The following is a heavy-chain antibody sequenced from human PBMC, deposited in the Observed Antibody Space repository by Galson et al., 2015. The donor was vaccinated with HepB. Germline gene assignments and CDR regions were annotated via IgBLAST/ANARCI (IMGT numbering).Heavy chain of an antibody. CDR1: GFIFSSFG. J-gene: IGHJ4*02. CDR2: IWSDGSNK. CDR3: ARKGPYASSCMDY. V-gene: IGHV3-33*01. D-gene: IGHD6-13*01. Sequence: SLRLSCAASGFIFSSFGMHWVRQAPGKGLGWVGVIWSDGSNKYYADFVKGRFTISRDNSKNTVYLRMNSLRVEDAAVYYCARKGPYASSCMDYWGQGTLVTVSS.